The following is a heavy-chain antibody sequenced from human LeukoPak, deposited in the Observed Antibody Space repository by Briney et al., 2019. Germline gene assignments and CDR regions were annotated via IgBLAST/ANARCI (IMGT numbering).Heavy chain of an antibody. CDR3: ARDFGTGSGTSAFDI. CDR1: GFTFSSYG. V-gene: IGHV3-23*01. J-gene: IGHJ3*02. Sequence: QTGGSLRLSCAASGFTFSSYGMSWVRQAPGKGLEWVSAISGSGGSTYYADSVKGRFTISRDNSRNTVYLQMNSLRAEDTAFYYCARDFGTGSGTSAFDIWGQGTKVTVSS. D-gene: IGHD3-10*01. CDR2: ISGSGGST.